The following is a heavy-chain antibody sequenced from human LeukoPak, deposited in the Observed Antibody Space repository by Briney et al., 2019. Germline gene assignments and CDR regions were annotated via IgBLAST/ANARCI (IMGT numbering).Heavy chain of an antibody. Sequence: GGSLRLSCAASGFTFSTYGMHWVRQAPGKGLEWVAFIRYDGNNKFYADSVKGRFTISRDNSKNTLYLQMNSLRAEDTAVYYCARRAGAYSHPYDYWGQGTLVTVSS. CDR2: IRYDGNNK. J-gene: IGHJ4*02. D-gene: IGHD4/OR15-4a*01. CDR1: GFTFSTYG. V-gene: IGHV3-30*02. CDR3: ARRAGAYSHPYDY.